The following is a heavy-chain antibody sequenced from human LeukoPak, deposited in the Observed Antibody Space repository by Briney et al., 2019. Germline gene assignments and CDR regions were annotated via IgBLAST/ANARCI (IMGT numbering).Heavy chain of an antibody. Sequence: PSETLSLTCTVSGGSISSGDYYWSWIRQPPGKGLEWIGSIYYSGSTYYNPSLKSRVTISVDTSKNQFSLKLSSVTAADTAVYYCARDFNRAVAGGDAFDIWGQGTMVTVSS. CDR3: ARDFNRAVAGGDAFDI. D-gene: IGHD6-19*01. V-gene: IGHV4-39*07. J-gene: IGHJ3*02. CDR2: IYYSGST. CDR1: GGSISSGDYY.